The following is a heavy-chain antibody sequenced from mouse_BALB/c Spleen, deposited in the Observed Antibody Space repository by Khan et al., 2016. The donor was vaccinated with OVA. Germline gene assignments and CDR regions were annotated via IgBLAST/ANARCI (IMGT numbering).Heavy chain of an antibody. CDR1: GYTFTSYW. J-gene: IGHJ3*01. CDR3: TRREKYGYGPAWFAY. D-gene: IGHD2-2*01. V-gene: IGHV1-61*01. CDR2: IDPSDSET. Sequence: QVHVKQSGAELVRPGASVKLSCKASGYTFTSYWMNWVKQRPGQGLEWIGMIDPSDSETHYNPMFKDKATLTGDQSSSTAYMQLRCLTSEDSAVIYVTRREKYGYGPAWFAYWGQGTMVTVSA.